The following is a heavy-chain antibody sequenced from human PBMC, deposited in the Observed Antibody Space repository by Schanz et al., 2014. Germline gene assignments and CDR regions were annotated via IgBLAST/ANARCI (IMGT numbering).Heavy chain of an antibody. J-gene: IGHJ5*02. CDR1: GFPFSSHG. D-gene: IGHD3-10*01. CDR3: ARDSDRATMVRTYNWFDP. V-gene: IGHV3-30*03. CDR2: VGDTGTTK. Sequence: QVQLVESGGGVVQPGRSLKLSCAASGFPFSSHGMHWVRQAPAKGLEWVAVVGDTGTTKFYADSVKGRLTVSRDNSENTVYLEFHSLRSEDTAVYYCARDSDRATMVRTYNWFDPWGQGTLVTVSS.